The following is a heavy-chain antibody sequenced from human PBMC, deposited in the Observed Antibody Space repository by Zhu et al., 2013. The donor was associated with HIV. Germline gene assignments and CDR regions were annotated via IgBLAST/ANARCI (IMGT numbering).Heavy chain of an antibody. CDR1: GFTFSSYE. CDR3: ARVRLGSSLGYGMDV. D-gene: IGHD6-13*01. V-gene: IGHV3-48*03. J-gene: IGHJ6*02. CDR2: ISSSGSTI. Sequence: EVQLVESGGGLVQPGGSLRLSCAASGFTFSSYEMNWVRQAPGKGLEWVSYISSSGSTIYYADSVKGRFTISRDNAKNSLYLQMNSLRAEDTAVYYCARVRLGSSLGYGMDVWGQGTTVTVSS.